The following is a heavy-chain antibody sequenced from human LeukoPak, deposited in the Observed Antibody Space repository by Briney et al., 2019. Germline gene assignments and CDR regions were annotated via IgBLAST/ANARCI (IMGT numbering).Heavy chain of an antibody. CDR2: ISSSSSTI. J-gene: IGHJ4*02. CDR1: GFTFSSYS. D-gene: IGHD3-22*01. V-gene: IGHV3-48*04. CDR3: ARVWSSGYTKDY. Sequence: GGSLRLSCAASGFTFSSYSIDWVRQAPGKGLEWLSYISSSSSTIYYADSVKGRFTISRDNAKNSVDLQMNGLRAEDTAVYYCARVWSSGYTKDYWGQGTLVTVSS.